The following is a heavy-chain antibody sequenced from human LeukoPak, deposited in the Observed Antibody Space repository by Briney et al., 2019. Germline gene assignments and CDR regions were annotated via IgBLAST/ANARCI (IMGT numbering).Heavy chain of an antibody. J-gene: IGHJ2*01. CDR2: ISGSGGST. D-gene: IGHD2-2*01. Sequence: GGSLRLSCAASGFTFSSYAMSWVRQAPGKGLEWVSAISGSGGSTYYADSVKGRFTISRDNSKNTLYLLMNSLRAEDTAVYYCANPRGYCSSTSCYAGDWYFDLWGRGTLVTVSS. CDR3: ANPRGYCSSTSCYAGDWYFDL. V-gene: IGHV3-23*01. CDR1: GFTFSSYA.